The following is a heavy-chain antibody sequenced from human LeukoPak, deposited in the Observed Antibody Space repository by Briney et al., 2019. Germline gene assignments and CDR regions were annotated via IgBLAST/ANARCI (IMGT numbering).Heavy chain of an antibody. Sequence: ASVKVSCKASGYTLTGYSMHWVRQAPGQGLEWLGQINPYSGGTNYPQNFQGRVTMTRDTSVSTAYMELSRLRSDDTAVYYCARTFGPDAGFDYWGQGTLVPVSS. V-gene: IGHV1-2*06. CDR2: INPYSGGT. CDR3: ARTFGPDAGFDY. D-gene: IGHD3-16*01. J-gene: IGHJ4*02. CDR1: GYTLTGYS.